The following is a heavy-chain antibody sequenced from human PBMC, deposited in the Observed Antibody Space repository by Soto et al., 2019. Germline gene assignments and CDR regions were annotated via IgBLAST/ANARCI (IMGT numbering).Heavy chain of an antibody. Sequence: ASETLSLTCTVSGGSISSSSYYWGWIRQPPGKGLEWIGSIYYSGSTYYNPSLKSRVTISVDTSKNQFSLKLSSVTAADTAVYYCASGYDILTGYPRGDYYGMDVWGQGTTVT. CDR2: IYYSGST. CDR1: GGSISSSSYY. V-gene: IGHV4-39*01. J-gene: IGHJ6*02. D-gene: IGHD3-9*01. CDR3: ASGYDILTGYPRGDYYGMDV.